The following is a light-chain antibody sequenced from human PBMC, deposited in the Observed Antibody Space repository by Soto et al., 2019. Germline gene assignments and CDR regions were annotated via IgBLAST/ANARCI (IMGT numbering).Light chain of an antibody. J-gene: IGLJ3*02. CDR2: LNSDGSH. CDR3: QTWGTGILV. Sequence: QLVLTQSPSASASLGASVKLTCALSSGHSSYAIAWHQQQPEKGPRALMKLNSDGSHTRGDGIPDRFAGSSSGADRYLTISSLQSEDEADYYCQTWGTGILVFGGGTQLTVL. CDR1: SGHSSYA. V-gene: IGLV4-69*01.